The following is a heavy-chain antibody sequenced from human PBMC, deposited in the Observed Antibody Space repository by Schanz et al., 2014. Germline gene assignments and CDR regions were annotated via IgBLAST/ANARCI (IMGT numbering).Heavy chain of an antibody. D-gene: IGHD6-6*01. Sequence: EVQLVESGGGLVQPRGSLRLSCAASEFSFSSFGMNWVRQAPGKGLEWVSYISSSSSTIYYADSVKGRFTISRDNAKNSLYLQMNSLRAEDTAVYYCATEGPRGTRHPINYYYAMDNWGQGTKVTV. CDR3: ATEGPRGTRHPINYYYAMDN. V-gene: IGHV3-48*01. CDR1: EFSFSSFG. J-gene: IGHJ6*02. CDR2: ISSSSSTI.